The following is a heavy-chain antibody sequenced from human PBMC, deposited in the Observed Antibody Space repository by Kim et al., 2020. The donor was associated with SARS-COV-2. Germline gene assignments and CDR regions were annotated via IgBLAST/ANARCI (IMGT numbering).Heavy chain of an antibody. CDR3: ASSRDGGVFDY. V-gene: IGHV3-72*01. CDR1: GSSFSDQH. J-gene: IGHJ4*02. D-gene: IGHD3-16*01. CDR2: IRDRVRGHTT. Sequence: GGSLRLSCVASGSSFSDQHMDWVRQAPGKGLEWVARIRDRVRGHTTEYAAAVEGRIILSRADSKISVYLQMDSLKDEATAIYYCASSRDGGVFDYWGQGKRVSVS.